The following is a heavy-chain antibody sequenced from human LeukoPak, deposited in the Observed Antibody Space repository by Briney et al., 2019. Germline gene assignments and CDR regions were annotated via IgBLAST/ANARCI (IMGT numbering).Heavy chain of an antibody. CDR1: GFTFSSYG. V-gene: IGHV3-30*18. CDR2: ISYDGSNK. J-gene: IGHJ4*02. Sequence: GRSLRLSCAASGFTFSSYGMHRVRQAPGKGLEWVAVISYDGSNKYYADTVKGRFTISRDNSKNTLYLQMNSLRAEDTAVYYCAKDLHLERLRLGDLSGFDYWGQGTLVTVSS. CDR3: AKDLHLERLRLGDLSGFDY. D-gene: IGHD3-16*01.